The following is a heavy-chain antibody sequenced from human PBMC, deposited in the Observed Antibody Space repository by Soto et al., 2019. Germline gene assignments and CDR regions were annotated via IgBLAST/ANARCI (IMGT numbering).Heavy chain of an antibody. CDR3: ARDVPMVREIYYGMDV. D-gene: IGHD3-10*01. CDR2: IIPIFGTA. Sequence: SVKVSCKASGGTFSSHAISWLRQAPGQGLEWMGGIIPIFGTANYAQKFQGRVTITADESTSTAYMELSSLRSEDTAVYYCARDVPMVREIYYGMDVWGQGTTVTVSS. J-gene: IGHJ6*02. CDR1: GGTFSSHA. V-gene: IGHV1-69*13.